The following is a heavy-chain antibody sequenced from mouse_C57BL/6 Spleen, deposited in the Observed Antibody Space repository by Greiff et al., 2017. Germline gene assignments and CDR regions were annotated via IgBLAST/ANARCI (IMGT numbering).Heavy chain of an antibody. D-gene: IGHD2-4*01. CDR3: ARQAMYYDYPGYFDY. CDR1: GFTFSSYT. CDR2: ISGGGGNT. Sequence: EVQVVESGGGLVKPGGSLKLSCAASGFTFSSYTMSWVRQTPEKRLEWVATISGGGGNTYYPDSVKGRFTISRDNAKNTLYLQMSSLRSEDTALYYCARQAMYYDYPGYFDYWGQGTTLTVSS. V-gene: IGHV5-9*01. J-gene: IGHJ2*01.